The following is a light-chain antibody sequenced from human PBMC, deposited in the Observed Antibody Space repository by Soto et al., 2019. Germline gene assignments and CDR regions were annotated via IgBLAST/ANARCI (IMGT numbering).Light chain of an antibody. CDR3: CSYAGTYTWV. J-gene: IGLJ3*02. CDR2: DVS. V-gene: IGLV2-11*01. Sequence: QSALTQPRSVSGSPGQSVTISCTGTSSDVGDYNYVSWYQQHPGKAPKFMIYDVSKRPSRVPDRFSGSKSGNTASLTISGLQAEDEADYYCCSYAGTYTWVFGGGTKLTVL. CDR1: SSDVGDYNY.